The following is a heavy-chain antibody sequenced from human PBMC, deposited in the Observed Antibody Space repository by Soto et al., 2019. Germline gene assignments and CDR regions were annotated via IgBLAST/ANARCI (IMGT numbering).Heavy chain of an antibody. CDR2: IYSTGTT. CDR3: VRDRADFSSTYYHYFSV. D-gene: IGHD6-13*01. J-gene: IGHJ2*01. V-gene: IGHV4-4*07. Sequence: SETLSLTCNVSGTSVRHFYWSWIRQSAGKGLEWIGRIYSTGTTNFNPSLKSRLTMSMDMSKNQVSLNLTSVTAADTAVYYCVRDRADFSSTYYHYFSVWGRGTLVTVSS. CDR1: GTSVRHFY.